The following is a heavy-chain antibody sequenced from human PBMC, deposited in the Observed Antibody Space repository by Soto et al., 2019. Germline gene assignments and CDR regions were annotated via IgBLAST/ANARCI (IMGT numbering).Heavy chain of an antibody. J-gene: IGHJ4*02. Sequence: TLSLTCSISGDSVSSTSTAWSWIRQSPSRGLEWLGRTYYRSNWYTDYAVSVKSRITISPDTSKNQFSLQLNSVTPEDTAVYYCARGSYYSGWVWGQGTLVTGLL. CDR2: TYYRSNWYT. D-gene: IGHD6-19*01. CDR1: GDSVSSTSTA. CDR3: ARGSYYSGWV. V-gene: IGHV6-1*01.